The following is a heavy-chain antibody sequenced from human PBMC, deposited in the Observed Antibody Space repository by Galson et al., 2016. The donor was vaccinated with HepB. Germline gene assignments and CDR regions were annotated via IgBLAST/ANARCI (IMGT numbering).Heavy chain of an antibody. Sequence: CALSGDSVSGNSVARNWIRQSPSRGLEWLARTLYRSKWYNEYAVSVKSRITITPDTSKNQFSLQLNSATPEDTAVYYCASFRHYYYGMDVWGQGTTVSVSS. CDR3: ASFRHYYYGMDV. V-gene: IGHV6-1*01. J-gene: IGHJ6*02. CDR1: GDSVSGNSVA. CDR2: TLYRSKWYN.